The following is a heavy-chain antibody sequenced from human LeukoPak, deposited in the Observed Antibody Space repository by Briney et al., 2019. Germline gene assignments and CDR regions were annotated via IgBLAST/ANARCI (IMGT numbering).Heavy chain of an antibody. D-gene: IGHD6-13*01. Sequence: GGSLRLSCAASGFTFSSYGMHWVRQAPGKGLEWVAVIWYDGSNKYYADSVKGRFTISRDNSKNTLYLQMNSLRAEDTAVYYCARGRLYSSSGNFDYWGQGTLVTVSS. V-gene: IGHV3-33*01. CDR3: ARGRLYSSSGNFDY. CDR1: GFTFSSYG. J-gene: IGHJ4*02. CDR2: IWYDGSNK.